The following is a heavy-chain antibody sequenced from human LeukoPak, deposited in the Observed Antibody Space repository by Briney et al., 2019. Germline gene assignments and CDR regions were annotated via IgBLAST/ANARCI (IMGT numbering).Heavy chain of an antibody. CDR1: GFTFSVHS. CDR2: ISTSSSTI. CDR3: ARDRGHYFDY. J-gene: IGHJ4*02. V-gene: IGHV3-48*01. Sequence: GGSLRLSCAASGFTFSVHSMNWVRQAPGKGLEWVSYISTSSSTIYYADSVKGRFTISRDNAKNSLFLQMNSLRAEDTAMYYCARDRGHYFDYWGQGALVTVSS.